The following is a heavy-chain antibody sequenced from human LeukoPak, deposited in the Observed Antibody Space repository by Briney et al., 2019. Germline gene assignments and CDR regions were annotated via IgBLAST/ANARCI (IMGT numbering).Heavy chain of an antibody. D-gene: IGHD4-17*01. V-gene: IGHV1-18*01. CDR2: ISAYNGNT. Sequence: ASVKVACKACGYTFTSYGISWVRQAPGQGLEWMGWISAYNGNTNYAQKLQGRVTMTTDTSTSTAYMELRSLRSDDTAVYYCARDPCVNTVTTFWFDPWGQGTLVTVSS. CDR3: ARDPCVNTVTTFWFDP. CDR1: GYTFTSYG. J-gene: IGHJ5*02.